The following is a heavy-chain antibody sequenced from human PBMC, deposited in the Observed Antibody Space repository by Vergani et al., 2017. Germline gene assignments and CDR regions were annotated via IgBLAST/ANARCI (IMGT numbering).Heavy chain of an antibody. CDR1: GGPINSGGYF. V-gene: IGHV4-31*03. D-gene: IGHD2-2*01. Sequence: QVQLQESGPGLVKPSQTLSLTCTVSGGPINSGGYFWSWVRQHPGKGLELIGYINYRGSAYYNPSLKSRVTMSVDTSENQFTLNLSSVTAADTAVYYCAIIPRGCCSSAICFPFDYWGQGTLVTVSS. CDR3: AIIPRGCCSSAICFPFDY. J-gene: IGHJ4*02. CDR2: INYRGSA.